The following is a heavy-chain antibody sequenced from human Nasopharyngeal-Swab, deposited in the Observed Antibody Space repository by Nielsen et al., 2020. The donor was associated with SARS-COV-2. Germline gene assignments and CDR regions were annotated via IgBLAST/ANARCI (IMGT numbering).Heavy chain of an antibody. D-gene: IGHD3-22*01. J-gene: IGHJ5*02. V-gene: IGHV4-30-4*01. Sequence: WIRQPPGKGLEWIGYIYYSGSTYYNPSLKSRVTISVDTSKNQFSLKLSSVTAADTAVYYCARDYYDSSGYYGRFDPWGQGTLVTSPQ. CDR3: ARDYYDSSGYYGRFDP. CDR2: IYYSGST.